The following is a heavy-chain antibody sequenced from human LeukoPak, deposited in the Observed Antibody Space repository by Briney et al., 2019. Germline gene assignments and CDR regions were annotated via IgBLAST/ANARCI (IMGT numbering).Heavy chain of an antibody. Sequence: GGSLRLSCAASGFTFSSYGMHWVRQAPGKGLEWVAVIWYDGSNKYYADSVKGRFTISRDNSKNTLYLQMNSLRAEDTAVYYCARWYSSGWYYFDYWGQGTLVTVSS. D-gene: IGHD6-19*01. CDR2: IWYDGSNK. V-gene: IGHV3-33*01. CDR1: GFTFSSYG. J-gene: IGHJ4*02. CDR3: ARWYSSGWYYFDY.